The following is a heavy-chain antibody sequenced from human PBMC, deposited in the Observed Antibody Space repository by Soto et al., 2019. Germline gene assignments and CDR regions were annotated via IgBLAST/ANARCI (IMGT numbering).Heavy chain of an antibody. CDR1: GGTFSSYT. CDR3: ARDSLYYDMASGRGY. Sequence: ASVKVSCKASGGTFSSYTISWVRQAPGQGLEWMGRISAYNGNTNYAQKLQGRVTMTTDTSTSTAYMELRSLRSDDTAVYYCARDSLYYDMASGRGYWGQGTLVTSPQ. J-gene: IGHJ4*02. D-gene: IGHD3-22*01. V-gene: IGHV1-18*01. CDR2: ISAYNGNT.